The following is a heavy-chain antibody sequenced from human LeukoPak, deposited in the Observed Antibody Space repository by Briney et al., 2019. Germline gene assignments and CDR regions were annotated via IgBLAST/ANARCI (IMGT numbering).Heavy chain of an antibody. CDR2: IIPIFGTA. V-gene: IGHV1-69*13. CDR1: GGTFSSYA. CDR3: ARAAIAAAGYNWFDP. D-gene: IGHD6-13*01. Sequence: ASVKVSCKASGGTFSSYAINWVRQAPGQGLEWMGGIIPIFGTANYAQKFQGRVMITADESTSTAYMELSSLRSEDTAVYYCARAAIAAAGYNWFDPWGQGTLVTVSS. J-gene: IGHJ5*02.